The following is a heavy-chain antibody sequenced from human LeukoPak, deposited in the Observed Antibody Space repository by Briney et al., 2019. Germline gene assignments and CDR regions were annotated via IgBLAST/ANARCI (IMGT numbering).Heavy chain of an antibody. CDR2: INHNGNVN. J-gene: IGHJ6*02. Sequence: PGGSLRLSCAASGFTFSSYWMNWARQAPGKGLEWVASINHNGNVNYYVDSVKGRFTISRDNAKNSLYLQMGNLRAEDTAVYFCARGGGLDVRGQGATVTVSS. CDR1: GFTFSSYW. D-gene: IGHD3-16*01. CDR3: ARGGGLDV. V-gene: IGHV3-7*03.